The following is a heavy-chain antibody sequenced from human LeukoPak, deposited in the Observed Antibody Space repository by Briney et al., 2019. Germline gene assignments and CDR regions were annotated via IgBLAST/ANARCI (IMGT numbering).Heavy chain of an antibody. J-gene: IGHJ4*02. CDR1: GGSISSYY. CDR2: IYTSGST. Sequence: SETLSLTCTVSGGSISSYYWSWIRQPAGKGLEWIGRIYTSGSTNCNPSLKSRVTMSVDMSKNQFSLKLSSVTAADTAVYYCARGPRSGGRYYFDYWGQGTLVTVSS. D-gene: IGHD2-15*01. CDR3: ARGPRSGGRYYFDY. V-gene: IGHV4-4*07.